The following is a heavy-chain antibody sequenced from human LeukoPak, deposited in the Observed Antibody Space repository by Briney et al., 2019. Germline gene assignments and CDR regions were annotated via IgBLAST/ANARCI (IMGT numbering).Heavy chain of an antibody. CDR2: IYYSGNT. Sequence: SSETLSLTCTVSGASICTYYWSWIRQPPGRGLEWIAYIYYSGNTNYNPSLKSRVTISVDTSKNQFSLKLTSVTAADTAVYYCARASSGWSFDPWGQGTLVTVSS. CDR3: ARASSGWSFDP. V-gene: IGHV4-59*01. D-gene: IGHD6-6*01. J-gene: IGHJ5*02. CDR1: GASICTYY.